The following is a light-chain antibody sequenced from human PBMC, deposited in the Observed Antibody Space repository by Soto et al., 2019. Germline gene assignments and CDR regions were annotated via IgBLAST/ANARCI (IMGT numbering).Light chain of an antibody. J-gene: IGKJ1*01. CDR2: KAS. CDR1: QSISSW. V-gene: IGKV1-5*03. Sequence: DIQMTQSPSTLSASVGDRVTITCRASQSISSWLAWYQQKPGKAPKLLIYKASSLESGVPSRFSGSGSGTEFPLTISSLQPEDFATYYCQQYNSYSWTFGQGTKGEIK. CDR3: QQYNSYSWT.